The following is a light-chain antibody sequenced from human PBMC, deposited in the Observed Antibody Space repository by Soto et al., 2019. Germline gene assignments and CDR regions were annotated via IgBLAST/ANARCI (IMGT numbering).Light chain of an antibody. CDR3: KQYGTSRT. CDR1: QSVSSTY. J-gene: IGKJ1*01. V-gene: IGKV3-20*01. CDR2: GAS. Sequence: EIVLTQSPGTLSLSPGERATLFCRASQSVSSTYLAWYQQKPGQAPRLLIYGASSRATGIPDRFSGSGSGTDFTLTISRLEPDDFAMYYGKQYGTSRTFRQWTKV.